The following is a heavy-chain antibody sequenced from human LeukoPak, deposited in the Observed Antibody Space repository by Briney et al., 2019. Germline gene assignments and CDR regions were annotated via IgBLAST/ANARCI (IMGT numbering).Heavy chain of an antibody. Sequence: SETLSLTCAVYGGSFSGYYWSWIRQPPGKGLEWIGEINHSGSTNYNPSLKSRVTISVDTSKNQFSLKLSSVTAADTAVYYCARGEYSRYGYSGYYYGMDVWGQGTTITVSS. V-gene: IGHV4-34*01. CDR3: ARGEYSRYGYSGYYYGMDV. CDR2: INHSGST. D-gene: IGHD5-18*01. CDR1: GGSFSGYY. J-gene: IGHJ6*02.